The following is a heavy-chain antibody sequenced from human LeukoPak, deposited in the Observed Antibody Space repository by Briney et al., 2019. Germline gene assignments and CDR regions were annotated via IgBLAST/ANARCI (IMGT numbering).Heavy chain of an antibody. J-gene: IGHJ4*02. CDR2: ISYDGSNK. CDR1: GLTFSSYA. D-gene: IGHD6-13*01. V-gene: IGHV3-30*04. Sequence: GRSLRLSCAASGLTFSSYAMHWVRQAPGKGLEWVAVISYDGSNKYYADSVKGRFTISRDNSKNTLYLQMNSLRAEDTAVYYCARDPGAAAGLFDYWGQGTVVTVSS. CDR3: ARDPGAAAGLFDY.